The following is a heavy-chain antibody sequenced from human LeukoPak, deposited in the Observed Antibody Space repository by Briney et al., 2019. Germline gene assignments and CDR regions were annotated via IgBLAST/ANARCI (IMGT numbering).Heavy chain of an antibody. CDR1: GFTFDDYT. J-gene: IGHJ4*02. V-gene: IGHV3-9*01. CDR2: TSWNSGSI. Sequence: GGSLRLSCAASGFTFDDYTMHGVRQAPRQGLEWVSGTSWNSGSIGYADSVKGRFTIFRDNAKKSLYLQMNSLGAEDTAFYYCAKGGRYGREFIDYWGQGTLVTVSS. D-gene: IGHD3-16*01. CDR3: AKGGRYGREFIDY.